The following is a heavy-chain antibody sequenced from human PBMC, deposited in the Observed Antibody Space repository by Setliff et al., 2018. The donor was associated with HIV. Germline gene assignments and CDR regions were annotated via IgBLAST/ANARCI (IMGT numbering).Heavy chain of an antibody. Sequence: PSETLSLTCTVSGGSVSTAGHYWGWIRQAPGKGLEWIGYISYSGSPYYSPSLKSRLNLSVDTSKNQFSLRLTAVTAADSAMYYCARWRTAVRGYYYGFDVWGQGTTVTVSS. CDR2: ISYSGSP. CDR1: GGSVSTAGHY. J-gene: IGHJ6*02. CDR3: ARWRTAVRGYYYGFDV. V-gene: IGHV4-30-4*08. D-gene: IGHD4-17*01.